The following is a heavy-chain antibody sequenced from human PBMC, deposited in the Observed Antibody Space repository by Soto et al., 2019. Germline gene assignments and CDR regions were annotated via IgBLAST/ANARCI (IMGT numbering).Heavy chain of an antibody. CDR1: GGTFSSYA. J-gene: IGHJ4*02. Sequence: ASVKVSCKASGGTFSSYAISWVRQAPGQGLEWMGGIIPIFGKANYAQKFQGRVTITADESTGKAYMELRSLRAEDTAVYYCARARYFDWLPDYWGQGTLVTVSS. D-gene: IGHD3-9*01. V-gene: IGHV1-69*13. CDR2: IIPIFGKA. CDR3: ARARYFDWLPDY.